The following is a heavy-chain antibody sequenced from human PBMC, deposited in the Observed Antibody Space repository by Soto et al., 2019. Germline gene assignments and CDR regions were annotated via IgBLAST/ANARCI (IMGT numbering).Heavy chain of an antibody. CDR3: ARDSDFWSGYYTGSDQRHYGMDV. CDR2: IYYSGST. Sequence: SETLSLTCTVSGGSISSGDYYWSWIRQPPGKGLEWIGYIYYSGSTYYNPSLKSRVTISVDTSKNQFSLKLSSVTAADTAVYYCARDSDFWSGYYTGSDQRHYGMDVWGQGTTVTVSS. V-gene: IGHV4-30-4*01. D-gene: IGHD3-3*01. CDR1: GGSISSGDYY. J-gene: IGHJ6*02.